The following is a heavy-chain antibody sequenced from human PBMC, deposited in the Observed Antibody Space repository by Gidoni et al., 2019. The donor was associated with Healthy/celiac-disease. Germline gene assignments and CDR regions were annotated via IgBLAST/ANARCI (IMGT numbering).Heavy chain of an antibody. Sequence: QVQLQQWGAGLLEPSETLSLTCAVYGGSFSGYYWSWIRQPPGKGLEWIGEINHSGSTNYNPSLKSRVTISVDTSKNQFSLKLSSVTAADTAVYYCARRGAMVRGVITMGYFDLWGRGTLVTVSS. J-gene: IGHJ2*01. CDR1: GGSFSGYY. CDR3: ARRGAMVRGVITMGYFDL. CDR2: INHSGST. V-gene: IGHV4-34*01. D-gene: IGHD3-10*01.